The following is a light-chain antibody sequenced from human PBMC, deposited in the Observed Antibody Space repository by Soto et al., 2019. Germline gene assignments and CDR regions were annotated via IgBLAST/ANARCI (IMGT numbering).Light chain of an antibody. CDR1: QSISSY. CDR3: KQSYSTPPT. CDR2: AAY. J-gene: IGKJ5*01. Sequence: DTQMTQSPSSNPASVVDRGTITCRASQSISSYLNWYQQKPGKAPKLXIYAAYSLQSGVPSRFSGSGSGTDFTLTISSLQPEDFATYYCKQSYSTPPTFGQGTRLEIK. V-gene: IGKV1-39*01.